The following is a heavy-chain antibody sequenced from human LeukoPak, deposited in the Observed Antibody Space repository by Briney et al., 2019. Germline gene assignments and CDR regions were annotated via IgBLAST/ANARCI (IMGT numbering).Heavy chain of an antibody. CDR2: ISITSSTI. CDR3: ARDLGSVGHTYGY. J-gene: IGHJ4*02. V-gene: IGHV3-48*04. D-gene: IGHD2-8*01. CDR1: GFTFSSYS. Sequence: GGSLRLSCAASGFTFSSYSVNWVRQAPGKGLEWVSYISITSSTIYYADSVKGRFTISRDNAKNSLYLQMNSLRAEDTAMYYCARDLGSVGHTYGYWGQGTLVTVSS.